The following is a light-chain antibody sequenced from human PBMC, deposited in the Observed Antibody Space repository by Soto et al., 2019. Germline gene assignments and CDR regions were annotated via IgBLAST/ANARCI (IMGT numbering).Light chain of an antibody. J-gene: IGKJ4*01. CDR3: QHYDNLPLT. CDR2: DAS. CDR1: QDISNY. Sequence: DIQMTQSPSSLSASVGDRVTITCQASQDISNYLNWYQQKPGKAPKLLIYDASNLETGVPSRFSGSGSGTDFTFTISSLQPEDIGTYYCQHYDNLPLTFGVGTKVEIK. V-gene: IGKV1-33*01.